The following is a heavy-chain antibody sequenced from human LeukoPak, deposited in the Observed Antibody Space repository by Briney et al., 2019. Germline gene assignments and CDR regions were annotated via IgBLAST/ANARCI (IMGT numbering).Heavy chain of an antibody. CDR3: AKGKLYYYDSSDLYYFDY. D-gene: IGHD3-22*01. J-gene: IGHJ4*02. V-gene: IGHV3-30*18. CDR1: GFTFSSYA. CDR2: ISYDGSNK. Sequence: GGSLRLSCAASGFTFSSYAMSWVRQAPGKGLEWVAVISYDGSNKYYADSVKGRFTISRDNSKNTLYLQMNSLRAEDTAVYYCAKGKLYYYDSSDLYYFDYWGQGTLVTVSS.